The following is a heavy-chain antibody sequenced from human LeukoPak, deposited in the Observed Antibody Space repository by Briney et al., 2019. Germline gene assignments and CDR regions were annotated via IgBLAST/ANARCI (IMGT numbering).Heavy chain of an antibody. J-gene: IGHJ4*02. CDR1: GGSISSHY. CDR2: IYYSGST. Sequence: SETLSLTCTVSGGSISSHYWSWIRQPPGKGLEWIGYIYYSGSTNYNPSLKSRVTISVDTSKNQFSLKLSSVTAADTAVYYCARERWLQSPHFDYWGQGTLVTVSS. V-gene: IGHV4-59*11. D-gene: IGHD5-24*01. CDR3: ARERWLQSPHFDY.